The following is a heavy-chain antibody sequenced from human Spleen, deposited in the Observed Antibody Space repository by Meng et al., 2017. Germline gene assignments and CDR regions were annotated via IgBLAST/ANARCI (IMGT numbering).Heavy chain of an antibody. V-gene: IGHV3-7*01. Sequence: GESLKISCAASGFTFSNFWMSWVRQAPGEGLEWVASINQNGREIFHVDSVKGRFTISRDNAKNSPYLQMNSLGAEDTAVYVCARLAYTSGPPRCDFWGQGTLVTVSS. CDR2: INQNGREI. J-gene: IGHJ4*02. CDR3: ARLAYTSGPPRCDF. CDR1: GFTFSNFW. D-gene: IGHD2-8*02.